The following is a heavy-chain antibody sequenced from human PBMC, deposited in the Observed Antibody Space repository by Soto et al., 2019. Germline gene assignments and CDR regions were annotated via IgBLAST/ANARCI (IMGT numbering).Heavy chain of an antibody. CDR1: GGSISSYY. V-gene: IGHV4-59*01. D-gene: IGHD3-3*01. CDR3: ARAVRFLEWFGWYEP. Sequence: SETLSLTCPVSGGSISSYYWSWIRQPPGKGLEWIGYIYYSGSTNYSPSLKSRVTISVDTSKNQFSLKLSSVTAADTAVYYCARAVRFLEWFGWYEPWGEGTLVTVST. J-gene: IGHJ5*02. CDR2: IYYSGST.